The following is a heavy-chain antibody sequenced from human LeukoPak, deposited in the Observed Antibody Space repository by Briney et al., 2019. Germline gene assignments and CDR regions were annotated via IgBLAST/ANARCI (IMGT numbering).Heavy chain of an antibody. CDR1: GFTFSSYS. CDR3: AGDMDGYKWNAFDI. CDR2: ISSSSSYI. V-gene: IGHV3-21*01. J-gene: IGHJ3*02. Sequence: PGGSLRLSCAASGFTFSSYSMNWVRQAPGKGLEWVSSISSSSSYIYYADSVKGRFTISRDNAKNSLYLQMNSLRAEDTAVYYCAGDMDGYKWNAFDIWGQGTMATVSS. D-gene: IGHD5-24*01.